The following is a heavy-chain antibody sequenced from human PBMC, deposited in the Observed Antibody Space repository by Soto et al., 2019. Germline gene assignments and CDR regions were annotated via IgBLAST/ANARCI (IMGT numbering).Heavy chain of an antibody. J-gene: IGHJ5*02. Sequence: GGSLRLSCAASGFTFSSYAMSWVRQAPGKGLEWVSAISGSGGSTYYADSVKGRFTISRDNSKNTLYLQMNSLRAEDTAVYYCAKYPYYDILTGPNWFDPSGKGTLVTVST. CDR1: GFTFSSYA. CDR3: AKYPYYDILTGPNWFDP. V-gene: IGHV3-23*01. CDR2: ISGSGGST. D-gene: IGHD3-9*01.